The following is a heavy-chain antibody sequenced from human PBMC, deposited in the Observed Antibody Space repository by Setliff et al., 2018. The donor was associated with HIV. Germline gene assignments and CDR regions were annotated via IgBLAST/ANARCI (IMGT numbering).Heavy chain of an antibody. V-gene: IGHV7-4-1*02. Sequence: VASVKVSCKASGYPFNTYDITWVRQAPGQGLEWVGWINTNTGSPTYAQGLTGRFVFSLDTSVSTAYLQISSLKAEDTAVYYCATGLLWFGELLYGTYWGQGTLVTVSS. CDR1: GYPFNTYD. J-gene: IGHJ4*02. CDR3: ATGLLWFGELLYGTY. CDR2: INTNTGSP. D-gene: IGHD3-10*01.